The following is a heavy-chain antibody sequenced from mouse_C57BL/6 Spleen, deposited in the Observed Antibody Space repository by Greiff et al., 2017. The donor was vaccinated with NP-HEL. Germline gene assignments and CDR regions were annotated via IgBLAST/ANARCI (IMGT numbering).Heavy chain of an antibody. CDR3: ARYNDYDVHYWYFEV. CDR2: IRNKANGYTT. J-gene: IGHJ1*03. D-gene: IGHD2-4*01. CDR1: GFTFTDYY. Sequence: EVQLQESGGGLVQPGGSLSLSCAASGFTFTDYYMSWVRQPPGKALEWLGFIRNKANGYTTEYSASVKGRFTISRDNSQSILYLQMNALRAEDSATYYCARYNDYDVHYWYFEVWGTGTTVTVSS. V-gene: IGHV7-3*01.